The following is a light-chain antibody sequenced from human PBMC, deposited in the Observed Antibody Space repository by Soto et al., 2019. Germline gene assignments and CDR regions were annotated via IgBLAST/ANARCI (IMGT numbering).Light chain of an antibody. Sequence: VLTQSPGTLSLSPGERATLSCRASQSVTIGYLAWFQQKPGQAPRLLIYGARTRATGVPDRFSASGSGTEFSLTISRLEPEDFAVYYCQQRGTFGQGTRLEIK. V-gene: IGKV3-20*01. J-gene: IGKJ5*01. CDR3: QQRGT. CDR2: GAR. CDR1: QSVTIGY.